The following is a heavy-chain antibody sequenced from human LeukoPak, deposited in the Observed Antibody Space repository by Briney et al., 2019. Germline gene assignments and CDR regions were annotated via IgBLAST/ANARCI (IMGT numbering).Heavy chain of an antibody. CDR3: ARDLGSSALYGMDV. J-gene: IGHJ6*02. CDR1: GGSISSGSYY. CDR2: IYSGGST. V-gene: IGHV3-66*01. Sequence: QASETLSLTCTVSGGSISSGSYYWSWVRQAPGKGLEWVSVIYSGGSTYYADSVKGRFTISRDNSKNTLYLQMNSLRAEDTAVYYCARDLGSSALYGMDVWGQGTTVTVSS. D-gene: IGHD2-2*01.